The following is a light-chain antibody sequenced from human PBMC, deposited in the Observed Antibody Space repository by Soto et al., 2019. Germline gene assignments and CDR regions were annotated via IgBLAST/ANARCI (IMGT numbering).Light chain of an antibody. CDR3: SAYTVRRTYV. Sequence: QSALTQPASVSGSPGQSITISCTGTSSDVGAYNFVSWHQQHPGKAPKLMIYNVYDLPSGISYRFSGSKSGNTASLTISGLQGEDEADYYCSAYTVRRTYVLGTGTKVTV. CDR1: SSDVGAYNF. V-gene: IGLV2-14*03. J-gene: IGLJ1*01. CDR2: NVY.